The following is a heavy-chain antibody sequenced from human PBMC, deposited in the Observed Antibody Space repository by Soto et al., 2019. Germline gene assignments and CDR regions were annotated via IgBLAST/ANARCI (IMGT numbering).Heavy chain of an antibody. D-gene: IGHD3-22*01. CDR2: INPSGGST. V-gene: IGHV1-46*01. CDR3: ARADYYDSSGVYYDC. CDR1: GYIFTNHY. Sequence: QVQLVQSGAEVKKPGASVKVSCKASGYIFTNHYIHWVRQAPGQVLEWMGIINPSGGSTNYLQKCQCRITMTMDTSKSTVYMELSSLRSEDTSVYFCARADYYDSSGVYYDCWGQGSLVTVSS. J-gene: IGHJ4*02.